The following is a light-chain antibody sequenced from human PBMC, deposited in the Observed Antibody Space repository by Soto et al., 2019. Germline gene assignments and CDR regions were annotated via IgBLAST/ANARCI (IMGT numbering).Light chain of an antibody. J-gene: IGLJ2*01. CDR3: QSYDSSLSVV. V-gene: IGLV1-40*01. Sequence: QSVLTQPPSVSGAPGQRVTISCTGSSSNIGAGYDVHWYQQLPGTAPKLLIYGNSNRPSGVPDRFSGSKSGTSASLAITGLQAEEGADYYCQSYDSSLSVVFGGGTKATVL. CDR2: GNS. CDR1: SSNIGAGYD.